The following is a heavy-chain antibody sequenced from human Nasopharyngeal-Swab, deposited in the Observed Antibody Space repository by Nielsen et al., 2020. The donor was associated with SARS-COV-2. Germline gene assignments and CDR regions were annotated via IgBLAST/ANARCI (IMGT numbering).Heavy chain of an antibody. CDR1: GGSISSSSYY. D-gene: IGHD2-15*01. V-gene: IGHV4-61*05. Sequence: GSLRLSCTVSGGSISSSSYYWGWIRQPPGKGLEWIGYIYYSGSTNYNPSLKSRVTISVDTSKNQFSLKLSSVTAADTAMYYCARQGCSGGSCYVSDYWGQGTLVTVSS. CDR2: IYYSGST. CDR3: ARQGCSGGSCYVSDY. J-gene: IGHJ4*02.